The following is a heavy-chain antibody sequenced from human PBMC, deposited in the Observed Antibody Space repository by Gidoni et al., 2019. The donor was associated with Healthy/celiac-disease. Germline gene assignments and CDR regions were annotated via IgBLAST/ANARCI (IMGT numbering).Heavy chain of an antibody. CDR3: ARRGAARPFDY. CDR2: IYHSGST. V-gene: IGHV4-38-2*01. D-gene: IGHD6-6*01. Sequence: PGLVKPSETLSLTCAVSGYSISSGYYWGWIRQPPGKGLEWIGSIYHSGSTYYNPSLKSRVTISVDTSKNQFSLKLSSVTAADTAVYYCARRGAARPFDYWGQGTLVTVSS. CDR1: GYSISSGYY. J-gene: IGHJ4*02.